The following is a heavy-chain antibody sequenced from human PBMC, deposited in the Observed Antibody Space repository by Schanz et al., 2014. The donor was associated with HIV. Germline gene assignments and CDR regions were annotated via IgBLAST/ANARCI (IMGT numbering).Heavy chain of an antibody. CDR2: ISWSGKNT. J-gene: IGHJ4*02. V-gene: IGHV3-9*01. D-gene: IGHD3-10*01. CDR3: VKRYYYGRQPDLDY. CDR1: GFSFDDCA. Sequence: EVQLVESGGGWVQPGRSLRLSCTASGFSFDDCAMHWVRQAPGKGLEWVSGISWSGKNTGYADSVRGRFSISRDNAKKSVYLQMNSLRTEDTALYYCVKRYYYGRQPDLDYWGQGVLVTVSS.